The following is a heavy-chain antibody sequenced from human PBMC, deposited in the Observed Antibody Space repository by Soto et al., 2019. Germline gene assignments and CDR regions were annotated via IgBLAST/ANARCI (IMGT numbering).Heavy chain of an antibody. CDR2: IYYSGST. CDR1: GGSISSGGYY. J-gene: IGHJ6*02. CDR3: ARWADSSSGGGMDV. Sequence: SETLSLTCTVSGGSISSGGYYWSWIRQHPGKGLEWIGYIYYSGSTYYNPSLKSRVTISVDTSKNQFSLKLSSVTAADTAVYYRARWADSSSGGGMDVWGQGTTVTVSS. V-gene: IGHV4-31*03. D-gene: IGHD6-6*01.